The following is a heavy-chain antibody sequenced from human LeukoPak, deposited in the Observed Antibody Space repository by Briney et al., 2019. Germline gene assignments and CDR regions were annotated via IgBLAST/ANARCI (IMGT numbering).Heavy chain of an antibody. D-gene: IGHD6-13*01. CDR3: ARAGYSSSWNYYYYYMDV. CDR2: IRQDGSEK. Sequence: GGSLRLSCAASGFTFSRYWMSWVRQAPGKGLEWVASIRQDGSEKYSVDSVKGRFTVSRDNAKNSLYLQMNSLRAEDTAVYYCARAGYSSSWNYYYYYMDVWGKGTTVTVSS. CDR1: GFTFSRYW. J-gene: IGHJ6*03. V-gene: IGHV3-7*04.